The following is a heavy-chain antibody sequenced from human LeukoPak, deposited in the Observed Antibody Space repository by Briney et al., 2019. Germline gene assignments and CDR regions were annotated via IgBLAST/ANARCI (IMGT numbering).Heavy chain of an antibody. CDR2: INAGNGNT. V-gene: IGHV1-3*01. J-gene: IGHJ5*02. Sequence: ASVKVSCKASGYTFTSYAMHWVRQAPGQRLEWMGWINAGNGNTKYSQKFQGRVTITRDTSASTAYMELSSLRSEDTAVYYCARGPAWLVPIQFDPWGQGTLVTVSS. CDR1: GYTFTSYA. D-gene: IGHD6-6*01. CDR3: ARGPAWLVPIQFDP.